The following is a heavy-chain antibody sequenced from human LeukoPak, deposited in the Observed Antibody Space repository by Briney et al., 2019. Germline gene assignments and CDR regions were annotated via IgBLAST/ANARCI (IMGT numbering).Heavy chain of an antibody. CDR2: ISGSGGST. J-gene: IGHJ4*02. V-gene: IGHV3-23*01. CDR3: AKVLELTSSTSPRGY. Sequence: GESLKISCKGSGYSFTSYWIGRVRQAPGKGLEGVSAISGSGGSTYYADSVKGRFTISRDNSKNTLYLQMNSLRAEDTAVYYCAKVLELTSSTSPRGYWGQGTLVTVSS. CDR1: GYSFTSYW. D-gene: IGHD2-2*01.